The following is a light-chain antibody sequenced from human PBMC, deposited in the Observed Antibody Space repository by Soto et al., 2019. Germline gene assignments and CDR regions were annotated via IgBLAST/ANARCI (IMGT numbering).Light chain of an antibody. Sequence: ELVLTQSPGTLSLSPGDSAALSCKASQIGSGNYLSWYQQKSGQAPRLLIYATSTSAPGIPDRFSGSGSATAFSLVISRLETEAAAVYYCQHFGYQPWTFGRGTKVDI. CDR3: QHFGYQPWT. J-gene: IGKJ1*01. CDR2: ATS. CDR1: QIGSGNY. V-gene: IGKV3-20*01.